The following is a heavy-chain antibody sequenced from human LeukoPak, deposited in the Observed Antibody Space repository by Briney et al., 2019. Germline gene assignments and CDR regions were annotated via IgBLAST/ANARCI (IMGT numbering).Heavy chain of an antibody. CDR2: IIPILGIA. V-gene: IGHV1-69*04. CDR3: ARESRGGSWLRNWFDP. D-gene: IGHD6-13*01. J-gene: IGHJ5*02. CDR1: GGTFSSYA. Sequence: SVKVSCKASGGTFSSYAISWVRQAPGQGLEWMGRIIPILGIANYAQKFQGRVTITADKSTSTAYMELSSLRSEDTAVYYCARESRGGSWLRNWFDPWGQGTLVTVSS.